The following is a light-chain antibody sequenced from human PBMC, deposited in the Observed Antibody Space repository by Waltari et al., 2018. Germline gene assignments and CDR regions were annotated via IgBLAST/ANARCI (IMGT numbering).Light chain of an antibody. J-gene: IGKJ1*01. CDR2: GAS. V-gene: IGKV3-20*01. CDR3: QHYVRLPAT. Sequence: IVLTQSPGTLSLSPGERATLSCRASQSVGGTLAWYQQKPGQAPTLLMYGASIRAPGTPDRFSGTGSGTDFSLTISRLEPEDFAVYYCQHYVRLPATFGQGTKVEIK. CDR1: QSVGGT.